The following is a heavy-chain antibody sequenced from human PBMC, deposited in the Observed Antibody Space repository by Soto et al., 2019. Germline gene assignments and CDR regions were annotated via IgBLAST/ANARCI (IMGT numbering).Heavy chain of an antibody. CDR1: GGSIINSSCC. D-gene: IGHD6-13*01. J-gene: IGHJ5*02. V-gene: IGHV4-39*01. CDR3: ARQAAPTGIHLWFDP. Sequence: PLETQSLTWPVFGGSIINSSCCWGWIRQPPGKGLEWIGRIYYSGSTYYNPSLKSRVTVSVDTSKNQFSLKLDSVTAAETAVYSCARQAAPTGIHLWFDPWGQGTLGTASS. CDR2: IYYSGST.